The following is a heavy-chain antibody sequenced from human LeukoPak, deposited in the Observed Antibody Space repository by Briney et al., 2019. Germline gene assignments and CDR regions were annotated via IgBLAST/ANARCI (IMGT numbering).Heavy chain of an antibody. CDR3: ARDGGSSSFGY. D-gene: IGHD6-13*01. J-gene: IGHJ4*02. CDR1: GGTFSSDA. V-gene: IGHV1-69*05. Sequence: ASVKVSCKASGGTFSSDAISWVRQAPGQGLEWMGRIIPIFGTANYAQKFQGRVTITTDESTSTAYMELSSLRSEDTAVYYCARDGGSSSFGYWGQGTLVTVSS. CDR2: IIPIFGTA.